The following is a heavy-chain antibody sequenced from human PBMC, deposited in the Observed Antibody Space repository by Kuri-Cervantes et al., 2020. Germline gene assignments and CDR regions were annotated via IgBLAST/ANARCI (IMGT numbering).Heavy chain of an antibody. D-gene: IGHD3-10*01. V-gene: IGHV3-23*01. Sequence: GSLRLSCAASGLTFSSYAMSWVRQAPGKGLEWVSAISGSGGSTYYADSVKGRFTISRDNSKNTLYLQMNSLRAEDTAVYYCAKDSAMKYYYGSGSYYIPPDYWGQGTLVTVSS. CDR2: ISGSGGST. CDR1: GLTFSSYA. J-gene: IGHJ4*02. CDR3: AKDSAMKYYYGSGSYYIPPDY.